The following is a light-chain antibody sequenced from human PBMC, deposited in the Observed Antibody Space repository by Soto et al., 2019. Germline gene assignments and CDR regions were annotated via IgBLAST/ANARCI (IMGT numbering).Light chain of an antibody. CDR1: QDIRNF. CDR3: QKYSSVPV. CDR2: AAS. J-gene: IGKJ3*01. V-gene: IGKV1-27*01. Sequence: DIQMTQSPTSLSASVGDRVTITCRASQDIRNFVAWYQQKPGKAPKLLIYAASTLQSGVPSRFSGSGSGTDFTLTITRLQTEDVATYYCQKYSSVPVFGPGTKVEIK.